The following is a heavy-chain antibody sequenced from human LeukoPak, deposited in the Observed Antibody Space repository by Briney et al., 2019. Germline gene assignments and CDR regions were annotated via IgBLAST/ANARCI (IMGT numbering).Heavy chain of an antibody. CDR2: INPSGGST. V-gene: IGHV1-46*01. J-gene: IGHJ4*02. Sequence: GASVKVSCKASGYTFTSYYMHWVRQAPGQGLEWMGIINPSGGSTSYAQKFQGRVTMTRDMSTSTVYMELSSLRSEDTAVYYCARDLMHRGFSSSLHYFDYWGQGTLVTVSS. CDR3: ARDLMHRGFSSSLHYFDY. D-gene: IGHD6-13*01. CDR1: GYTFTSYY.